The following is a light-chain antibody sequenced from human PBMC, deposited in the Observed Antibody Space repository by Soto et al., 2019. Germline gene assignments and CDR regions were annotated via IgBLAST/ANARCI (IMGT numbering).Light chain of an antibody. CDR1: SSDVGSYDY. CDR3: SFYAGGYV. Sequence: QSALPQPRSVSGSPGHSVTISCTGISSDVGSYDYVSWYQQHPGKAPKLMIYDVSKRPSGVPDRFSGSNSGNTASLTISGLQAEDEADYYCSFYAGGYVFGAGTKLTVL. CDR2: DVS. V-gene: IGLV2-11*01. J-gene: IGLJ1*01.